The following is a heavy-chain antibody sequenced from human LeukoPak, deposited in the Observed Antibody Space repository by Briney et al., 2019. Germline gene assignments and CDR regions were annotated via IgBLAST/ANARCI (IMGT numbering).Heavy chain of an antibody. CDR3: ARGRANYDCTGYYY. Sequence: SETLSLTCTVSGGSINSYYWTWIRQPPGKGLEWIGYIYSSGSTKYNPSLKSRVTITIDTSKNQFSLKLSSVTAADTAVYYCARGRANYDCTGYYYWGQGILVTVSS. D-gene: IGHD3-22*01. V-gene: IGHV4-59*01. J-gene: IGHJ4*02. CDR1: GGSINSYY. CDR2: IYSSGST.